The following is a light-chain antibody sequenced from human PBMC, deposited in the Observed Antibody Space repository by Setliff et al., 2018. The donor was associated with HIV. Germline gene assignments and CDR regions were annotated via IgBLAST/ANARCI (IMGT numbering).Light chain of an antibody. CDR2: STN. CDR1: SGSVSTSYY. Sequence: QTVVTQEPSFSVSPGGTVTLTCGLSSGSVSTSYYPSWYQQTPGQAPRTLIYSTNPRSSGVPDRFSGSILGNKAVLTITGAQADDESDYYCVLYLGNGISVFGGGTKVTV. CDR3: VLYLGNGISV. V-gene: IGLV8-61*01. J-gene: IGLJ3*02.